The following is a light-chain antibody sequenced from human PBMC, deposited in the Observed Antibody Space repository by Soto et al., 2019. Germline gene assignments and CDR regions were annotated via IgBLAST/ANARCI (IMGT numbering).Light chain of an antibody. CDR2: GAS. J-gene: IGKJ1*01. CDR3: QQYNNWPWT. V-gene: IGKV3-15*01. Sequence: EIVMTQSPATXXVSPXGXXXXXCRASQSISGTLAWYQQKPGQAPRLLIYGASTRATSFPARFSGSGSGTDFTLTISSLQSEDFAVYYCQQYNNWPWTFGQGTKVDIK. CDR1: QSISGT.